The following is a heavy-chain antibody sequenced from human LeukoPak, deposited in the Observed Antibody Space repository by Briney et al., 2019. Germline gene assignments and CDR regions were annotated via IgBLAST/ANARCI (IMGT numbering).Heavy chain of an antibody. J-gene: IGHJ4*02. D-gene: IGHD1-26*01. V-gene: IGHV3-33*08. CDR1: GFTFSNFW. CDR3: ARQNTPHGNFDY. CDR2: IWYDGSNK. Sequence: GGSLRLSCAASGFTFSNFWMSWVRQAPGKGLEWVAVIWYDGSNKYYADSVKGRFTISRENAKNSLYLLMSSLRAEDTAMYYCARQNTPHGNFDYWGQGTLVTVSS.